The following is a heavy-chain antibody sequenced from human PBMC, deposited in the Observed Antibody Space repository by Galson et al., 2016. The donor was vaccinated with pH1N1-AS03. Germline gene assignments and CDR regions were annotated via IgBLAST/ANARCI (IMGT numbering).Heavy chain of an antibody. CDR1: GFTLRTYD. Sequence: SLRLSCAASGFTLRTYDMHWVRQAPGKGLEWVGINRYYGSSEYYGDSMKGRISISRDNSQNTISLQMNSLRVEDTAVYYCVRGSGYYFDPWGQGTLVTVSS. V-gene: IGHV3-33*01. CDR2: NRYYGSSE. J-gene: IGHJ5*02. CDR3: VRGSGYYFDP. D-gene: IGHD3-3*01.